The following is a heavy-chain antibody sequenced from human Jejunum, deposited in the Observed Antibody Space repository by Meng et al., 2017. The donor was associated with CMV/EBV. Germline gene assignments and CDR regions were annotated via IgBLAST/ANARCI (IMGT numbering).Heavy chain of an antibody. D-gene: IGHD2-21*01. CDR2: INHSGST. V-gene: IGHV4-34*01. J-gene: IGHJ4*02. CDR1: GGYVSSYY. CDR3: ARGGGDPIRGVLPFDY. Sequence: QGQLQQWGEGQLKPSETLLLTCGVYGGYVSSYYWSWIRQPPGKGLEWIAEINHSGSTNYNPSLKSRVTISLDTSNSHFSLKLTSVTAADTAVYFCARGGGDPIRGVLPFDYWGQGTLVTVSS.